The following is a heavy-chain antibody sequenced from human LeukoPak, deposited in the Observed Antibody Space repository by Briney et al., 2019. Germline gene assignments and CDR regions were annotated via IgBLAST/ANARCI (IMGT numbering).Heavy chain of an antibody. V-gene: IGHV4-61*02. Sequence: PSETLSLTCSVSGASINSGPYYWTWIWQPAGTGLEWLGRVYTSGTINYNPSLKSRITLSIDTSKNQFSLRLTSVTAADTAVYFCARGHRPSGQSYGLTYYFDYWGQGTLVTVSS. D-gene: IGHD3-16*01. CDR2: VYTSGTI. CDR1: GASINSGPYY. CDR3: ARGHRPSGQSYGLTYYFDY. J-gene: IGHJ4*02.